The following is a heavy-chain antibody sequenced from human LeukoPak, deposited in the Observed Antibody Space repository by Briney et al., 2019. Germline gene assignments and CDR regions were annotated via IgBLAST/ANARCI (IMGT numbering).Heavy chain of an antibody. D-gene: IGHD3-10*01. CDR1: GFTVSSNY. Sequence: GGSLRLSCAASGFTVSSNYMSWVRQAPGKGLEWVSVIYSGGSTYYADSVKGRFTISRDNSKNTLYLQMNSLRAEDTAVYYCARVPSGSGSYSSYFDYWGQGTLVTVSS. V-gene: IGHV3-53*01. CDR2: IYSGGST. J-gene: IGHJ4*02. CDR3: ARVPSGSGSYSSYFDY.